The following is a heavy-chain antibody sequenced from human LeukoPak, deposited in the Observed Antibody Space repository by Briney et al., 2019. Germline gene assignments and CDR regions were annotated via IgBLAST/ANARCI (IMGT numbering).Heavy chain of an antibody. CDR2: INWNGGST. J-gene: IGHJ3*02. CDR1: GFTFDVYG. CDR3: AREASYDSSGYQGSTYDAFDI. V-gene: IGHV3-20*04. Sequence: PGGSLRLSCAASGFTFDVYGMSWVRQAPGKGLECVSGINWNGGSTGYADSVKGRFTISKDNANNSLYLQMNSLRAEDTALYYCAREASYDSSGYQGSTYDAFDIWGQGTMVTVSS. D-gene: IGHD3-22*01.